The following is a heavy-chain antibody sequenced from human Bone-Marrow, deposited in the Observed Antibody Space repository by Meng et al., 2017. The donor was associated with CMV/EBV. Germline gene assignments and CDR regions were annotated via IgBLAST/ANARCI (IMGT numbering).Heavy chain of an antibody. J-gene: IGHJ6*02. CDR3: ARKVGWDYYDSSGYYRSYYYYYGMDV. CDR1: GGSISSYY. CDR2: IYYSGST. Sequence: SETLSLTCTVSGGSISSYYWSWIRQPPGKGLEWIGYIYYSGSTNYNPSLKSRVTISVDTSKNQFSLKLSSVTAADTAVYYCARKVGWDYYDSSGYYRSYYYYYGMDVWGQGTTVTVSS. D-gene: IGHD3-22*01. V-gene: IGHV4-59*12.